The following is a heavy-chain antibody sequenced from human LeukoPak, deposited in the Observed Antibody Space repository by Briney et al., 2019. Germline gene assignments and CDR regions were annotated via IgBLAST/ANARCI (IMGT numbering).Heavy chain of an antibody. CDR1: GFSVSSFG. Sequence: GGSLRLSCAVSGFSVSSFGMSRVRQAPGKGLEWISAISVDGESAYYAESVKGRFIISRDNSKNTLYLQLSSLRAEDTAVYYCAQGYLSGWYPYWGLGSLVSVSS. D-gene: IGHD6-19*01. J-gene: IGHJ4*02. CDR3: AQGYLSGWYPY. V-gene: IGHV3-23*01. CDR2: ISVDGESA.